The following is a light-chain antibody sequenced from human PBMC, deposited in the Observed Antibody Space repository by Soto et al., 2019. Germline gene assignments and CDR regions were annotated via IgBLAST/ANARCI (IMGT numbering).Light chain of an antibody. Sequence: EIVMTQSPATLSVSPGDGATLSCRASQSISNFLAWYQQKPGQAPRLLIYDASKRATDIPDRFIGSGSGTDFTLTISSLEPEDFAVYYCHQRSNWPPFTFGGGTKVDIK. V-gene: IGKV3-11*01. CDR3: HQRSNWPPFT. CDR2: DAS. J-gene: IGKJ4*01. CDR1: QSISNF.